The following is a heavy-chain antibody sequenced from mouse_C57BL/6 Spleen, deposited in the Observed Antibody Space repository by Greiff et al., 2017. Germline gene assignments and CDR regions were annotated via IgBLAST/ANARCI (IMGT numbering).Heavy chain of an antibody. J-gene: IGHJ4*01. CDR3: ARWGFTTVVKDAMDY. CDR2: LYPGDGET. D-gene: IGHD1-1*01. CDR1: GYAFSSSW. V-gene: IGHV1-82*01. Sequence: VQLQESGPELVKPGASVKISCKASGYAFSSSWMNWVKQRPGKGLEWIGRLYPGDGETNYNGKFKGKATLTADKSSSTAYMQLSSLTSEDSAVYFCARWGFTTVVKDAMDYWGQGTSVTVSS.